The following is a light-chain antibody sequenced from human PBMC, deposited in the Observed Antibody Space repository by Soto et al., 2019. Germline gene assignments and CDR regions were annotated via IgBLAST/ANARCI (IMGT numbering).Light chain of an antibody. CDR1: QSVSASY. CDR3: QQYVSSLFT. V-gene: IGKV3-20*01. Sequence: EIVLTQSPGTLSLSPGERVTLSCRASQSVSASYLAWYQQKPGQAPRLLIYASSTRATGIPDRFSGSGSGTDFTLTISRLEPEDFAVYCCQQYVSSLFTFGPGTKVDIK. J-gene: IGKJ3*01. CDR2: ASS.